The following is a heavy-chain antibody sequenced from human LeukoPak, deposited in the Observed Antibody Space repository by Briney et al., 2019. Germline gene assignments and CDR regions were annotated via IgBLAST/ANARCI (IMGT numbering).Heavy chain of an antibody. V-gene: IGHV1-2*02. D-gene: IGHD4-17*01. CDR2: INPNSGGT. CDR1: GYTFTGYY. CDR3: ARETSYGQAYFQH. Sequence: ASVKVSCKASGYTFTGYYMHWVRQARGQGLEWMGWINPNSGGTNYAQKFRGRVTMTRDTSISTAYMELSRLRSDDTAVYYCARETSYGQAYFQHWGQGTLVTVSS. J-gene: IGHJ1*01.